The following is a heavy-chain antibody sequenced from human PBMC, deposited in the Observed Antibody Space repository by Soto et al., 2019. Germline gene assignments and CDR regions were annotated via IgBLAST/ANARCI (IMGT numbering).Heavy chain of an antibody. CDR1: GFTFSSYG. V-gene: IGHV3-30*18. D-gene: IGHD2-2*01. CDR3: AKDNCISTSCYRLYNWFDP. Sequence: QVQLVESGGGVVQPGRSLRLSCVASGFTFSSYGMHWVRQAPGKGLEWVAVIAYDGSNKYYADSVKGRFTISRDNYKNTLYLQMNSLRAEDTAVYYCAKDNCISTSCYRLYNWFDPWGQGTLVTVSS. J-gene: IGHJ5*02. CDR2: IAYDGSNK.